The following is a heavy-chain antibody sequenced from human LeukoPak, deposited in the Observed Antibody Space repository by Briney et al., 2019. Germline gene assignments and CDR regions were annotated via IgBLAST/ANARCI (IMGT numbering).Heavy chain of an antibody. D-gene: IGHD3-10*01. CDR3: ARLYMVPDY. CDR2: IDHSDSYT. Sequence: GESLKISSKGFGYSFTSYWISWVRQMPGKGLEWMGRIDHSDSYTNYSPSFQGHVTISVDRSISTAYLQWSSLKASDTAMYYCARLYMVPDYWGQGTLVTVSS. J-gene: IGHJ4*02. V-gene: IGHV5-10-1*01. CDR1: GYSFTSYW.